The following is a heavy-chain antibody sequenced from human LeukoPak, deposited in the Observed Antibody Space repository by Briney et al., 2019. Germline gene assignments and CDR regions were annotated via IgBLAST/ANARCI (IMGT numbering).Heavy chain of an antibody. CDR1: GGSVSSGSYY. CDR3: ARGSPSASFDY. CDR2: IYYSGST. J-gene: IGHJ4*02. Sequence: KPSETLSLTCTVSGGSVSSGSYYWSWIRQPPGKGLEWIGYIYYSGSTNYNPSLKSRVTISVDTSKNQFSLKLSSVTAADTAVYYCARGSPSASFDYWGQGTLVTVSS. V-gene: IGHV4-61*01. D-gene: IGHD1-26*01.